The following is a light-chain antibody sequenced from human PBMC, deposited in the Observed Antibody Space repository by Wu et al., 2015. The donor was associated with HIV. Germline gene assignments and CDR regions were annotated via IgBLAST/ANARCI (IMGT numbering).Light chain of an antibody. J-gene: IGKJ4*01. CDR3: QQLNSYPLT. V-gene: IGKV1-9*01. CDR2: AAS. CDR1: QGISSY. Sequence: IQLTQSPSSLSASVGDRVTVTCRASQGISSYLAWYQQKPGKAPKLLIYAASTLQSGVPSRFSGSGSGTDFTLTISSLQPEDFATYSCQQLNSYPLTFGEGPRWRSN.